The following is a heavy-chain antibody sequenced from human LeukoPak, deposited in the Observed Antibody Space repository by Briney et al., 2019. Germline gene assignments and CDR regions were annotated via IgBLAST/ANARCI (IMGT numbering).Heavy chain of an antibody. CDR3: AREYRRIAAAGTLFDY. CDR1: GGSISSGDYY. D-gene: IGHD6-13*01. CDR2: IYYSGST. V-gene: IGHV4-30-4*08. Sequence: PSQTLSLTCTVSGGSISSGDYYWSWIRQPPGKGLEWIGYIYYSGSTYYNPSLKSRVTISVDTSKNQFSLKLSSVTAADTAVYYCAREYRRIAAAGTLFDYWGQGTLVTVSS. J-gene: IGHJ4*02.